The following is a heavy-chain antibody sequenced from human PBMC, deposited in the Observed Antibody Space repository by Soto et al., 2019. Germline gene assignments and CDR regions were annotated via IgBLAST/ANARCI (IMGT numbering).Heavy chain of an antibody. V-gene: IGHV3-23*01. CDR1: GFSFSSFA. J-gene: IGHJ4*02. CDR2: MSGSGGST. Sequence: EVQLLDSGGGLVQPGGSLRLSCAASGFSFSSFAMSWVRQAPGKGLEWVSTMSGSGGSTFYADSVQGRFTISRDNSKNTLSGQMNSLRAEDTAVEYCAKAPRAWSCFDSWGQGPLVPVSS. D-gene: IGHD2-15*01. CDR3: AKAPRAWSCFDS.